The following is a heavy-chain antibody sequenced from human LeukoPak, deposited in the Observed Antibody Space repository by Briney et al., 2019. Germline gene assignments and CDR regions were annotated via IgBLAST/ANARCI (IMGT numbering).Heavy chain of an antibody. V-gene: IGHV4-4*07. D-gene: IGHD3-10*01. Sequence: PSETLSLTCTVSGGSISSYYWSWIRQPAGKGLEWIGRIYTSGSTNYNPSLKSRVTMSVDTSKNQFSLKLSSVTAADTAVYYCARGDYYYGSRSFDHWGQGTLVTVSS. J-gene: IGHJ4*02. CDR1: GGSISSYY. CDR3: ARGDYYYGSRSFDH. CDR2: IYTSGST.